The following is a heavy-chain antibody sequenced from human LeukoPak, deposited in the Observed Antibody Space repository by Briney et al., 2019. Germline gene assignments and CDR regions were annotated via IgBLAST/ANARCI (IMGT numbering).Heavy chain of an antibody. Sequence: SETLSLTCAVYGGSLSGYYWSWIRQPPGKGLEWIGEINHSGSTNYNPSLKSRVTISVDTSKNQFSLKLSSVTAADTAVYYCARGRIVVVPAAKTYDAFDIWGQGTMVTVSS. J-gene: IGHJ3*02. D-gene: IGHD2-2*01. CDR2: INHSGST. V-gene: IGHV4-34*01. CDR3: ARGRIVVVPAAKTYDAFDI. CDR1: GGSLSGYY.